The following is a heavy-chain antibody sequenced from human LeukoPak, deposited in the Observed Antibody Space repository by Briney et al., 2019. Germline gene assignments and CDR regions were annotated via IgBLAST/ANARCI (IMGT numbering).Heavy chain of an antibody. J-gene: IGHJ6*03. CDR3: ARRRAYYYYMDV. CDR1: GGSFSGYY. V-gene: IGHV4-34*01. CDR2: INHSGST. Sequence: SETLSLTCAVYGGSFSGYYWSWIRQPPGKGLEWIGEINHSGSTNSNPSLKSRVTISVDTSKNQFSLKLSSVTAADTAVYYCARRRAYYYYMDVWGKGPTVTISS.